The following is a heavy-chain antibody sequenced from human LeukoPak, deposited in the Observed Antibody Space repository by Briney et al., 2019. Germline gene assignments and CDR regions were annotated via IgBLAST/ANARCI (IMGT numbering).Heavy chain of an antibody. CDR1: GYSFSSYW. D-gene: IGHD3-10*01. J-gene: IGHJ3*02. CDR3: ARPLLTMVRGVIIRSDAFDI. CDR2: IYPGDSDT. V-gene: IGHV5-51*01. Sequence: GESLKISCKGSGYSFSSYWIGWVRQMPGKGLEWMGIIYPGDSDTRYSPSFQGQVTISADKSISTAYLQWSSLKASDTAMYYCARPLLTMVRGVIIRSDAFDIWGQGTMVTVSS.